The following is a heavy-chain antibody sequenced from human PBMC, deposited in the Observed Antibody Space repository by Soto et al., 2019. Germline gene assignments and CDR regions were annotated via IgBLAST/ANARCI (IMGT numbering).Heavy chain of an antibody. V-gene: IGHV3-23*01. CDR3: ARLSYDFWSTFDY. Sequence: PGGSLRLSCAASGFTFSSYGMSWVRQVPGKGLGWVSGIRSSGDTAYYAENVKGRFTISRDNSKNTLHLQMNSLSVEDTAVYYCARLSYDFWSTFDYWGQGTQVTVSS. CDR1: GFTFSSYG. CDR2: IRSSGDTA. J-gene: IGHJ4*02. D-gene: IGHD3-3*01.